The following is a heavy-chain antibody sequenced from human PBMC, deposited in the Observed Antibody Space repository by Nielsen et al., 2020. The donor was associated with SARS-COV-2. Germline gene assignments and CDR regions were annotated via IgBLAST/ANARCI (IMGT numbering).Heavy chain of an antibody. V-gene: IGHV3-48*03. CDR2: ISSSGSTI. J-gene: IGHJ4*02. CDR1: GFTFSSYE. Sequence: GGSLRLSCAASGFTFSSYEMNWVRQAPGKGLEWVSYISSSGSTIYYADSVKGRFTISRDNAKNSLYLQMNSLRAEDTAVYYCARDRGSDGGHDYWGQGTLVTVSS. CDR3: ARDRGSDGGHDY. D-gene: IGHD1-26*01.